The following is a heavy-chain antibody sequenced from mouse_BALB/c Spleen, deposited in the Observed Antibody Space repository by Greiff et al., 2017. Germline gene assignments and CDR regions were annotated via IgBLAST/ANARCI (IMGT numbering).Heavy chain of an antibody. J-gene: IGHJ4*01. CDR3: ARWGLDYAMDY. CDR1: GYAFSSSW. CDR2: IYPGDGDT. D-gene: IGHD3-3*01. Sequence: VQLQQSGPELVKPGASVKISCKASGYAFSSSWMNWVKQRPGQGLEWIGRIYPGDGDTNYNGKFKGKATLTADKSSSTAYMQLSSLTSVDSAVYFCARWGLDYAMDYWGQGTSVTVSS. V-gene: IGHV1-82*01.